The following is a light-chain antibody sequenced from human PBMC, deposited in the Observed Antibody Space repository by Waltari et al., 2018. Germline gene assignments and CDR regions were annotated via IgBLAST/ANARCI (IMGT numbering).Light chain of an antibody. V-gene: IGLV1-40*01. CDR1: TSNIGADFD. CDR2: CFS. J-gene: IGLJ2*01. Sequence: QSVLTQPPSVSGAPGQRVTISCIGTTSNIGADFDVHWYQQVPGTATKLLLHCFSKLPLGVSDRFSGFKSGASASLVITGLQAEDEAMYYCQSYDTTLSAVVFGGGTRLTV. CDR3: QSYDTTLSAVV.